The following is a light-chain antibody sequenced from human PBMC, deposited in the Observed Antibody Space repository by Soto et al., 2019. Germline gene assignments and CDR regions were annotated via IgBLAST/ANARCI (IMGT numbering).Light chain of an antibody. CDR2: VAS. J-gene: IGKJ1*01. CDR1: QSVCNRC. V-gene: IGKV3-20*01. Sequence: ETVLTQSPGTLSLSPGERVTLSCRASQSVCNRCLAWYQQKPGQSPRLLIYVASTRATGIPDRFSGSGSGTAFTLTISRLEPEDFAVYYCQHYGTTPWTFGQGKKVAIK. CDR3: QHYGTTPWT.